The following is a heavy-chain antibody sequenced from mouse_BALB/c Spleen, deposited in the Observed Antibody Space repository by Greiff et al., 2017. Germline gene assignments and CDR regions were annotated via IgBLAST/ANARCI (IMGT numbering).Heavy chain of an antibody. CDR3: ARDHYRYDVGGAMDY. V-gene: IGHV2-9*02. Sequence: QVQLKESGPGLVAPSQSLSITCTVSGFSLTSYGVHWVRQPPGKGLEWLGVIWAGGSTNYNSALMSRLSISKDNSKSQVFLKMNSLQTDDTAMYYCARDHYRYDVGGAMDYWGQGTSVTVSS. CDR2: IWAGGST. J-gene: IGHJ4*01. D-gene: IGHD2-14*01. CDR1: GFSLTSYG.